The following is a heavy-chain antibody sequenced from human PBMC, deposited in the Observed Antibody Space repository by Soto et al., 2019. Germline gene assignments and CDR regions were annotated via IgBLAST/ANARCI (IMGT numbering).Heavy chain of an antibody. CDR3: ARDCSSMVRGVMDYYYYYGMDV. D-gene: IGHD3-10*01. CDR2: IYYSGST. J-gene: IGHJ6*02. Sequence: SETLSLTCTVSGGSVSSGSYYWSWIRQPPGKGLEWIGYIYYSGSTNYNPSLKSRVTISVDTSKNQFSLKLSSVTAADTAVYYCARDCSSMVRGVMDYYYYYGMDVWGQGTTVTAP. V-gene: IGHV4-61*01. CDR1: GGSVSSGSYY.